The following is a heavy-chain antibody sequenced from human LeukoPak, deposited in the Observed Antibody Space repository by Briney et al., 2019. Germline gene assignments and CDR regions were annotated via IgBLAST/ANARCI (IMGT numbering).Heavy chain of an antibody. Sequence: GGSLRLSCVASGFTLSNFCIYWVRQGPGKGLEWVANINQGGNVQHYVDSVKGRFTISKDNAENSLSLHMNSLRADDTAVYYCARGDGGDQGYFQDWGQGTLVTVSS. J-gene: IGHJ1*01. CDR3: ARGDGGDQGYFQD. D-gene: IGHD4-23*01. CDR2: INQGGNVQ. V-gene: IGHV3-7*04. CDR1: GFTLSNFC.